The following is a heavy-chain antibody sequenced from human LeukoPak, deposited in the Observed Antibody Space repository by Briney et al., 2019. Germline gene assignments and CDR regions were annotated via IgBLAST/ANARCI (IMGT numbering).Heavy chain of an antibody. Sequence: SVKVSCKPSGGTFSSYAISWVRQAPGQGLEWMGGIIPIFGTANYAQKFQGRVTITTDESTSTAYMELSSLRSEDTAVYYCARVFAPYYYDSSGYSHFDYWGQGTLVTVSS. CDR2: IIPIFGTA. J-gene: IGHJ4*02. V-gene: IGHV1-69*05. CDR3: ARVFAPYYYDSSGYSHFDY. CDR1: GGTFSSYA. D-gene: IGHD3-22*01.